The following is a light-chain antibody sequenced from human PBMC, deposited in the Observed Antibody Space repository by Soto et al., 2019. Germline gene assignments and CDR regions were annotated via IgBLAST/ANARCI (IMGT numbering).Light chain of an antibody. CDR3: AAWDDSLDGSV. CDR1: SSNIGSGYD. V-gene: IGLV1-40*01. Sequence: QSVLTQPPSVSGAPGQRVTISCTGGSSNIGSGYDVHWYQQLPGTAPKLLIYGNTNRPSGVPDRFSASTSATSASLAITGLQAEDEGDYYCAAWDDSLDGSVFGTGTKLTVL. J-gene: IGLJ1*01. CDR2: GNT.